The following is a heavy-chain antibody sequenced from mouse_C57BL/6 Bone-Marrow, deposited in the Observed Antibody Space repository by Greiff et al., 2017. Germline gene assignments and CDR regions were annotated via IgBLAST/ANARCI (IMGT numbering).Heavy chain of an antibody. V-gene: IGHV1-39*01. D-gene: IGHD3-2*02. CDR2: INPNYGTT. Sequence: EVQLVESGPELVKPGASVKISCKASGYSFTDYNMNWVKQSNGKSLEWIGVINPNYGTTSYNQKFKGKATLTVDKSSSTAYMQLNSLTSEDSAVYYCARAAQATKASYYAMDYWGQGTSVTVSS. J-gene: IGHJ4*01. CDR3: ARAAQATKASYYAMDY. CDR1: GYSFTDYN.